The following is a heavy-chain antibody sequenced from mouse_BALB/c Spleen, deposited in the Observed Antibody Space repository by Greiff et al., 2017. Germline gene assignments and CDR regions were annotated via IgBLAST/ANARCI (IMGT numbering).Heavy chain of an antibody. V-gene: IGHV1-69*01. Sequence: VQLQQPGAELVMPGASVKMSCKASGYTFTDYWMHWVKQRPGQGLEWIGAIDTSDSYTSYNQKFKGKATLTVDESSSTAYMQLSSLTSEDSAVYYCARRGLRYAMDDWGQGTSVTVAS. J-gene: IGHJ4*01. CDR3: ARRGLRYAMDD. CDR1: GYTFTDYW. D-gene: IGHD2-4*01. CDR2: IDTSDSYT.